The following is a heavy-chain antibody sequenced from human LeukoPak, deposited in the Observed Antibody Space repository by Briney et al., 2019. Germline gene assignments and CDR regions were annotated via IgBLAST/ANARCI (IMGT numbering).Heavy chain of an antibody. D-gene: IGHD3-9*01. J-gene: IGHJ4*02. CDR1: GGSISSSSYY. CDR2: IYYSGST. Sequence: PSETLSLTCTVSGGSISSSSYYWGWIRQPPGKGLEWIGSIYYSGSTYYNPSLKSRVTISVDTSKNQFSLKLSSVTAADTAVYYCARSIVRYFDWLPYFDYWGQGTLVTVSS. CDR3: ARSIVRYFDWLPYFDY. V-gene: IGHV4-39*01.